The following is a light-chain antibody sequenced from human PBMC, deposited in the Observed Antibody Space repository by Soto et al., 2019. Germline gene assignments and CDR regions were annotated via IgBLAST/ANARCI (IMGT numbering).Light chain of an antibody. Sequence: EIVMTQSPATLSVSPGERATLSCRASQSISSNLAWFQQKPGQAPRLLIYGASTRATGIPARFSGSGSGTDFTLTINSLQSEDFAVYFGQQYKNWPPWTFGQGTKVEIK. J-gene: IGKJ1*01. CDR2: GAS. V-gene: IGKV3-15*01. CDR3: QQYKNWPPWT. CDR1: QSISSN.